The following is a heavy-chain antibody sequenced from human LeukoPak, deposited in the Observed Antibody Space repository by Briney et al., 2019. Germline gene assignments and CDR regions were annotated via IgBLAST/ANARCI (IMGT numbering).Heavy chain of an antibody. CDR1: GDTISSHY. CDR3: ARDLQRHDAFDI. Sequence: PSETLSLTCSVSGDTISSHYWSWIRQSPGEGLEWIGYVSYSGTTNYNPSLKSRVTISVDTVKNQFSLKLTSVIAADTAVYYCARDLQRHDAFDIWGQGTMVTVSS. CDR2: VSYSGTT. J-gene: IGHJ3*02. V-gene: IGHV4-59*11.